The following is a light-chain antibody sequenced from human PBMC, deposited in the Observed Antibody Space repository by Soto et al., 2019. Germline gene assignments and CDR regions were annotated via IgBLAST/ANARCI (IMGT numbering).Light chain of an antibody. V-gene: IGKV1-5*03. Sequence: DIPMTQSPPTLSASVGDRVTITCRASQSISNWLAWYQQKPGKAPKLLIYKTSNLDSGVPSRFSGSGSGTEFSLTISSLQPDDFATYYCQQYKSFSLTFGGGTRVEVK. J-gene: IGKJ4*01. CDR3: QQYKSFSLT. CDR2: KTS. CDR1: QSISNW.